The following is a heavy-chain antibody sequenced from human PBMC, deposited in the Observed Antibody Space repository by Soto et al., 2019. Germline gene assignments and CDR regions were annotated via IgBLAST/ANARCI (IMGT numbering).Heavy chain of an antibody. V-gene: IGHV4-34*01. CDR3: ARVGTSSSNPATDV. D-gene: IGHD6-13*01. CDR1: GGSFSGYY. CDR2: INHSGST. J-gene: IGHJ6*02. Sequence: PSVTLCLTGDVYGGSFSGYYWSWFLQPPGKGLEWLGEINHSGSTNYNPSLKSRVAVSVDTSKNQFSLKLSSVTAADTAVYYPARVGTSSSNPATDVWGQWTTVTVSS.